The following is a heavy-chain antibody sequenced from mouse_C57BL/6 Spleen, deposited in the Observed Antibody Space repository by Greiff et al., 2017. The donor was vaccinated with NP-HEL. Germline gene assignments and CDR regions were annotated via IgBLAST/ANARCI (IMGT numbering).Heavy chain of an antibody. J-gene: IGHJ4*01. D-gene: IGHD2-1*01. Sequence: QVQLKQSGPELVKPGASVKISCKASGYAFSSSWMNWVKQRPGKGLEWIGRIYPGDGDTNYNGKFKGKATLTADKSSSTAYMQLSSLTSEDSAVYFCARTRNYDYAMDYWGQGTSVTVSS. V-gene: IGHV1-82*01. CDR1: GYAFSSSW. CDR3: ARTRNYDYAMDY. CDR2: IYPGDGDT.